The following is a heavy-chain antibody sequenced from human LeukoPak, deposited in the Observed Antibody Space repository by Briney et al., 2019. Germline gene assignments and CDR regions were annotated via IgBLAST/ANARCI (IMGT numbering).Heavy chain of an antibody. CDR2: INTYGTST. CDR1: GFTLSSYW. D-gene: IGHD4-17*01. CDR3: ARGTITVTTQDWFDP. J-gene: IGHJ5*02. Sequence: PGGSLRLSCAAPGFTLSSYWMHWVRQVPGKVLVWVARINTYGTSTTYGDSVEGRFTISRDNAKNTLYLEMNSLRDDDTAVYYCARGTITVTTQDWFDPWGQRTQVTVSS. V-gene: IGHV3-74*03.